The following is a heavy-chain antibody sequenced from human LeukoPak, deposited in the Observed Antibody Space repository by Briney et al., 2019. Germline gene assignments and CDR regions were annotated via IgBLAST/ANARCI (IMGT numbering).Heavy chain of an antibody. V-gene: IGHV3-30*03. J-gene: IGHJ4*02. CDR2: ISYDGSNK. D-gene: IGHD1-26*01. CDR3: ARDLGESGSYPDY. Sequence: GRSLRLSCAASGFTFSSYGMHWVRQAPGKGLEWVAVISYDGSNKYYADSVKGRFTISRDNSKNTLYLQMNSLRAEDTAVYYCARDLGESGSYPDYWGQGTLVTVSS. CDR1: GFTFSSYG.